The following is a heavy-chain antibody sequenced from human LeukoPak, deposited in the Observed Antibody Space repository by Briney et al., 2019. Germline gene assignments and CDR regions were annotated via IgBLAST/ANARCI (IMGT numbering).Heavy chain of an antibody. CDR3: ARGGYSYGRDY. V-gene: IGHV4-34*01. CDR1: GGSFSGYY. CDR2: INYSGST. D-gene: IGHD5-18*01. Sequence: QSSETLPLTCAVYGGSFSGYYWSWIRQPPGKGLEWIGEINYSGSTNYNPSLKSRVTISVDTSKNQFSLKLSSVTAADTAVYYCARGGYSYGRDYWGQGTLVTVSS. J-gene: IGHJ4*02.